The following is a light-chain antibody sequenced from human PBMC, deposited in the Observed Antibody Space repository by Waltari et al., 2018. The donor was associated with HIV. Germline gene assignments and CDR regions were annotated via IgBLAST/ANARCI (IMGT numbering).Light chain of an antibody. V-gene: IGKV1-39*01. J-gene: IGKJ3*01. CDR1: QIITGH. CDR2: AAS. CDR3: QQSFTLPLT. Sequence: DIQMTQSPPSLSASVGDRVTMTCRASQIITGHVSWYQQRPGEGPKLLIYAASSLQSGVPSRFSGSGTGTEYTLTISSLQPEDFATYYCQQSFTLPLTFGPGTKVDAK.